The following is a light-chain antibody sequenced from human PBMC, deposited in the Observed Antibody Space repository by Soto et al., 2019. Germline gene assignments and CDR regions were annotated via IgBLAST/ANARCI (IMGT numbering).Light chain of an antibody. CDR2: GAS. J-gene: IGKJ1*01. CDR1: QSVSSSF. V-gene: IGKV3-20*01. CDR3: QQYGNSAWT. Sequence: EIVLTQSPGTLSLSPGERATLSCRASQSVSSSFLAWYQQKPGQAPRLLIYGASSRATGIPDRFSGSGSGTDFTVTISRLGPEDFAVYYCQQYGNSAWTFGQGTKVEI.